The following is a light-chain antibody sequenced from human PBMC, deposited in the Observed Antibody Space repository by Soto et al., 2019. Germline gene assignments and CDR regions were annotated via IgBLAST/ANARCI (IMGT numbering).Light chain of an antibody. CDR3: MQRTHVPIT. Sequence: DVVVTQTPPSLSVTPGQPASMSCKSSQSLLYSDGKTYLYWYLQRPGQPPQLLFYDVSNRFSGVPDRCSGSGSGTDFTLKISRVEAEDVGVYYCMQRTHVPITFGQGTRLEIK. J-gene: IGKJ5*01. V-gene: IGKV2D-29*01. CDR1: QSLLYSDGKTY. CDR2: DVS.